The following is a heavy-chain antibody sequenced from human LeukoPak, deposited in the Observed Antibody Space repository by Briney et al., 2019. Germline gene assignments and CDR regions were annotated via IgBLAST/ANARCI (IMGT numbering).Heavy chain of an antibody. CDR1: GFTVSSNS. D-gene: IGHD3-22*01. CDR2: IKSKTDGGTT. CDR3: TTARLYYYDSSGYFPRWFDP. V-gene: IGHV3-15*01. J-gene: IGHJ5*02. Sequence: PGGSLRLSCAASGFTVSSNSMSWVRQAPGKGLEWVGRIKSKTDGGTTDYAGPVKGRFTISRDDSMNMLYLQMNSLKTEDTAVYYCTTARLYYYDSSGYFPRWFDPWGQGTLVTVSS.